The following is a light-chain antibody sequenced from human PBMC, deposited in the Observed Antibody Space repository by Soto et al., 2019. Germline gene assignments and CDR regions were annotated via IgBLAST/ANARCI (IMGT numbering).Light chain of an antibody. CDR1: QRIFSW. CDR2: DVS. Sequence: DIQLTQSPSTRSASVGDRVTISCRASQRIFSWLAWYQQKPGKAPRLLIFDVSTLESGVPSRFSGSGSGTDFTLTISSLQPDDCATYFCQQWWTFGQGTKVEIK. CDR3: QQWWT. V-gene: IGKV1-5*01. J-gene: IGKJ1*01.